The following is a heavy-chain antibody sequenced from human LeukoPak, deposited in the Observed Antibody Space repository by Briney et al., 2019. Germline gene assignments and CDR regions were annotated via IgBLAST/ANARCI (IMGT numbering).Heavy chain of an antibody. CDR2: IYPRDGST. CDR1: GYTFTSNY. J-gene: IGHJ4*02. CDR3: ARDQEGFDY. Sequence: ASVKVSCKASGYTFTSNYIHWARQAPGQGLEWMGMIYPRDGSTSYAQKFQGRVTVTRDTSTSTVHMELSGLRSEDMAVYYCARDQEGFDYWGQGTLVTVSS. V-gene: IGHV1-46*01.